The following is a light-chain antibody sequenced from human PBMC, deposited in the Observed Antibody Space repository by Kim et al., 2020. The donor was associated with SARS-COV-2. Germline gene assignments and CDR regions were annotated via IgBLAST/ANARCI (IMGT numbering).Light chain of an antibody. CDR3: QQYDSIPLT. CDR1: QSVLFRSNSKNY. V-gene: IGKV4-1*01. J-gene: IGKJ4*01. CDR2: WAS. Sequence: ATINCKCSQSVLFRSNSKNYLAWYQQRPGQPPKLLIYWASTRESGVPDRFSGSGSGTDFTLTISSLQAEDVAVYYCQQYDSIPLTFGGGTKVDIK.